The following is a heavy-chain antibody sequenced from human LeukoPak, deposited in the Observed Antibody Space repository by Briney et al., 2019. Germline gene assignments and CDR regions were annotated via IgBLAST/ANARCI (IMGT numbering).Heavy chain of an antibody. J-gene: IGHJ5*02. CDR1: GGSFSGYY. V-gene: IGHV4-34*01. Sequence: SETLSLTCAVYGGSFSGYYWSWIRQPPGKGLEWIGEINHSGSTNYNPSLKSRVTISVDTSKNQFSLKLSSVTAADTAVYYCARRMSIAAAGRDGSWFDPWGQGTLVTVSS. CDR3: ARRMSIAAAGRDGSWFDP. CDR2: INHSGST. D-gene: IGHD6-13*01.